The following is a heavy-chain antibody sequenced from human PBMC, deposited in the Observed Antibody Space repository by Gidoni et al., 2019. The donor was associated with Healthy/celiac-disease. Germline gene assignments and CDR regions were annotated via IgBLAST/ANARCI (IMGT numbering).Heavy chain of an antibody. CDR3: ARDGHLTIFGVVTPHYFDY. Sequence: AQLLPSGAEVKKPGASVQVFCTASGYTFPSSALHWVRQAPGQRLEWMGWINAGNGNTKYSQKFQGRVTITRDTSASTAYMELSSLRSEDTAVYYCARDGHLTIFGVVTPHYFDYWGQGTLVTVSS. CDR2: INAGNGNT. CDR1: GYTFPSSA. J-gene: IGHJ4*02. V-gene: IGHV1-3*01. D-gene: IGHD3-3*01.